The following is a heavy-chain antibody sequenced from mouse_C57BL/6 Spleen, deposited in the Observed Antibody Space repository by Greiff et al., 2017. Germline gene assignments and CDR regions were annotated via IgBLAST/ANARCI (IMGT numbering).Heavy chain of an antibody. CDR2: IYPRSGNT. CDR1: GYTFTSYG. V-gene: IGHV1-81*01. CDR3: ARSLFTTVVAHYFDY. D-gene: IGHD1-1*01. J-gene: IGHJ2*01. Sequence: VQLQQSGAELARPGASVKLSCKASGYTFTSYGISWVKQRTGQGLEWIGEIYPRSGNTYYNEKFKGKATLTADKSSSTAYMELSSLTSEDSAVYFCARSLFTTVVAHYFDYWGQGTTLTVSS.